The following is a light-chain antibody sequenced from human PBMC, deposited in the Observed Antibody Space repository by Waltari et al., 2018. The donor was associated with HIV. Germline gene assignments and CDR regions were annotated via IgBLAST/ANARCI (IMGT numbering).Light chain of an antibody. CDR1: SGSIASNY. CDR3: QSYDSTNRV. CDR2: EDK. V-gene: IGLV6-57*03. Sequence: NFMLTQPHSVSESPGKTVTIPCTRSSGSIASNYVQWYQQRPGSAPTTVIYEDKQRPSGVPDRFSGSIDSSSNSASLTISGLKTEDEADYYCQSYDSTNRVFGGGTKLTVL. J-gene: IGLJ3*02.